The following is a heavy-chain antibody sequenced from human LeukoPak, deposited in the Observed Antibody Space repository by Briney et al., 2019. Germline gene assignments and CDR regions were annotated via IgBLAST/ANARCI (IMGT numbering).Heavy chain of an antibody. CDR3: ASREYSSSSPLDY. D-gene: IGHD6-6*01. CDR2: INHDGSEK. J-gene: IGHJ4*02. V-gene: IGHV3-7*01. CDR1: GFSFSGYW. Sequence: GGSLRLSCVASGFSFSGYWMTWVRQAPGKGLEWVANINHDGSEKYYLDSVKGRFTISRDNAKNSLYLQMNSLRAEDTAVYYCASREYSSSSPLDYWGQGTLVTVSS.